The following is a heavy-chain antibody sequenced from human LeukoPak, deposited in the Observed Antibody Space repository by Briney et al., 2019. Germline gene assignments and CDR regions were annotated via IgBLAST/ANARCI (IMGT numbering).Heavy chain of an antibody. CDR1: GGTFSSYA. CDR2: IIPILGIA. V-gene: IGHV1-69*04. CDR3: AQSPYYYDSSGYYYFDY. J-gene: IGHJ4*02. D-gene: IGHD3-22*01. Sequence: SVKVSCKASGGTFSSYAISWVRQAPGQGLEWMGRIIPILGIAHYAQKFQGRVTITADKSTSTAYMELSSLRSEDTAVYYCAQSPYYYDSSGYYYFDYWGQGTLVTVSS.